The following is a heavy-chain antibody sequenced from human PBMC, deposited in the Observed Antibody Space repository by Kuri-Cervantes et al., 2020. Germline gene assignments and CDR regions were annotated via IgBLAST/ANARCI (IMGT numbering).Heavy chain of an antibody. D-gene: IGHD3-22*01. CDR1: GFIFSNYG. J-gene: IGHJ5*01. Sequence: ETLSLTCVTSGFIFSNYGMSWVRQAPGKGLERVAAIIGSGDAAFHADSVKGRFTISRDNSKNSLYLQMNSLRDEDTAVYYCARLRSSGYPYIDSWGQGTLVTVSS. CDR3: ARLRSSGYPYIDS. CDR2: IIGSGDAA. V-gene: IGHV3-23*01.